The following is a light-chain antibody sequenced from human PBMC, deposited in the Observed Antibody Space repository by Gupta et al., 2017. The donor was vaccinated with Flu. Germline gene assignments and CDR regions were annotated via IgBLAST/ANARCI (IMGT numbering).Light chain of an antibody. CDR2: EGS. Sequence: QSALTQSASVSGSPGQSITISCTGTSSDIGSYNIVSWYQQYPGKAPKVVIYEGSKRPSGVSNRFSGSKSGNTASLTISGLQAEDEADYYCCSYAGSNTFVFGTGTKLTVL. J-gene: IGLJ1*01. CDR1: SSDIGSYNI. V-gene: IGLV2-23*01. CDR3: CSYAGSNTFV.